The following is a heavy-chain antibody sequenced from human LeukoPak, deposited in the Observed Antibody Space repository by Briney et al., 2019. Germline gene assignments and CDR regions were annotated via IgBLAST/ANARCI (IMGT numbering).Heavy chain of an antibody. CDR1: GYTFTSYG. CDR3: ASALIAVAGTSFDS. Sequence: GASVKVSCKASGYTFTSYGISWVRQAPGQGLEWMGWINPNSGGTNSAQKFQGRVTMTRDTSISTAYMELSRLTSDDTAVYYCASALIAVAGTSFDSWGQGTLVTVSS. J-gene: IGHJ4*02. V-gene: IGHV1-2*02. CDR2: INPNSGGT. D-gene: IGHD6-19*01.